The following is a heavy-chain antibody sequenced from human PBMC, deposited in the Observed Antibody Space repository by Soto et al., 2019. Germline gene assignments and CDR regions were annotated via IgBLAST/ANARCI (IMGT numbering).Heavy chain of an antibody. V-gene: IGHV4-31*03. CDR2: IYYSGST. Sequence: SETLSLTCTVSGGSISSGGYYWSWIRQHPGKGLEWIGYIYYSGSTYYNPSLKSRVTISVDTSKNQFSLKLSSVTAADTAVYYCARADTAMATPFDYWGQGTLVTVSS. CDR3: ARADTAMATPFDY. J-gene: IGHJ4*02. D-gene: IGHD5-18*01. CDR1: GGSISSGGYY.